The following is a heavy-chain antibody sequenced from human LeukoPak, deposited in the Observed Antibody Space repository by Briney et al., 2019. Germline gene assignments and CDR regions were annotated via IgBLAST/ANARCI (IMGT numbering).Heavy chain of an antibody. CDR2: ISWNSGSI. J-gene: IGHJ4*02. V-gene: IGHV3-9*01. Sequence: GGSLRLSCAASGFTFYDYAMHWVRQAPGKGLEWVSGISWNSGSIGYADSVKGRFTISRDNAKNSLYLQMNSLRAEDTALYYCASFPLGYESSGYYYGWGQGTLVTVSS. CDR3: ASFPLGYESSGYYYG. CDR1: GFTFYDYA. D-gene: IGHD3-22*01.